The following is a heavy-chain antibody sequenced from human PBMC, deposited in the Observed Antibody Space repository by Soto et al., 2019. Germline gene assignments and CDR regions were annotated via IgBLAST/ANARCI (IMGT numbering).Heavy chain of an antibody. D-gene: IGHD2-15*01. CDR1: GGSISSGGYS. Sequence: SETLSLTCAVSGGSISSGGYSWSWIRQPPGKGLEWIGYIYHSGSTYYNPSLKSRVTISVDRSKNQFSLKLSSVTAADTAVYYCARETKCSDGYCSGGIDPWGQGTLVTVSS. V-gene: IGHV4-30-2*01. CDR2: IYHSGST. CDR3: ARETKCSDGYCSGGIDP. J-gene: IGHJ5*02.